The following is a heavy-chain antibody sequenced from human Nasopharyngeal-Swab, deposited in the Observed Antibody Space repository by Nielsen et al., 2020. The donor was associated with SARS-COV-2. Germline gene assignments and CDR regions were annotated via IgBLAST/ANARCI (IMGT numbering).Heavy chain of an antibody. CDR3: AKDGDGSGSYGDYYYYYMDV. D-gene: IGHD3-10*01. CDR1: GFTFNSYG. J-gene: IGHJ6*03. CDR2: ISYDGSNK. Sequence: GESLKISCAASGFTFNSYGMHWVRQAPGKGLEWVAVISYDGSNKYYADSVKGRFTISRDNSKNTLYLQMNSLRAEDTAVYYCAKDGDGSGSYGDYYYYYMDVWGKGTTVTVSS. V-gene: IGHV3-30*18.